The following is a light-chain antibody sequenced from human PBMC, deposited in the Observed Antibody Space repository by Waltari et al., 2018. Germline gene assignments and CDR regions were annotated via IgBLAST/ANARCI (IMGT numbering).Light chain of an antibody. CDR2: HVD. CDR1: NLQVPF. V-gene: IGLV3-1*01. Sequence: SYELTQPRSVSVSPGQTATITCSGRNLQVPFSGWYQQKSGQSPGLVRDHVDRRPSGIPDRFSGSTSGNTATLTIRETQAVDEGDYYCQAWDNSLVLFGGGTKLTVL. CDR3: QAWDNSLVL. J-gene: IGLJ2*01.